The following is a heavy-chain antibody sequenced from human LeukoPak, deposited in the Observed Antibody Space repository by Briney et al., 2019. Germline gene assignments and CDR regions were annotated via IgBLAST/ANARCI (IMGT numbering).Heavy chain of an antibody. V-gene: IGHV3-74*01. CDR1: GFTFSNYW. CDR3: ARSPGYYYDSSGYDEADY. J-gene: IGHJ4*02. CDR2: INTDGIRT. D-gene: IGHD3-22*01. Sequence: GGSLRLSCAASGFTFSNYWMHCVRQAPGKGLVWVSRINTDGIRTNYADSVEGRFTISRENARNTVYLQMNSLRAEDTAVYYCARSPGYYYDSSGYDEADYWGQGTLVTVSS.